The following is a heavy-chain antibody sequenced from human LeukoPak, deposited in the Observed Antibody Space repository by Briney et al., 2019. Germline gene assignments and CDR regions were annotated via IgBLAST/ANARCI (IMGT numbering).Heavy chain of an antibody. CDR1: GFTFSSYW. D-gene: IGHD1-26*01. CDR2: INQDGSEK. Sequence: PGGSLRLSCAASGFTFSSYWMSWVRQAPGNGLEWVANINQDGSEKYYVDSVKGRFTISRDNAKNSLCLQMNSLRAEDTAVYYCVSHSGRYHGWDYWGQGTLVTVSS. CDR3: VSHSGRYHGWDY. V-gene: IGHV3-7*01. J-gene: IGHJ4*02.